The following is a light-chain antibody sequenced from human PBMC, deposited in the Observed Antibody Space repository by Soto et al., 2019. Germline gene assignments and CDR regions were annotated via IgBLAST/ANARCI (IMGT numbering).Light chain of an antibody. CDR1: QDISSY. V-gene: IGKV1-9*01. CDR3: QQRNSYPIT. CDR2: TAS. J-gene: IGKJ5*01. Sequence: DIQLTQSPSFLSASVGDRVTITCRASQDISSYLAWYQQKPGKAPNLLIHTASTLQSGVPSRFSGSGSGTEFTLTISSLQPEDFATYYCQQRNSYPITFGQGTRLEIK.